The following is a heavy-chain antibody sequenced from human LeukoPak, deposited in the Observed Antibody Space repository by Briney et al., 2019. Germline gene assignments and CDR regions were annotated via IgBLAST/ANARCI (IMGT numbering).Heavy chain of an antibody. D-gene: IGHD3-3*02. V-gene: IGHV3-73*01. Sequence: PGGSLRLSCATSGFTFSDCDMHGVRQAAGKGLEWVGRITTKATGYATTYGASLKGRFTISRDDSDNRAYLQMNSLRAEDTAVYYCARGDKYIAFSPPLQGFDYWGQGTLVTVSS. CDR1: GFTFSDCD. J-gene: IGHJ4*02. CDR3: ARGDKYIAFSPPLQGFDY. CDR2: ITTKATGYAT.